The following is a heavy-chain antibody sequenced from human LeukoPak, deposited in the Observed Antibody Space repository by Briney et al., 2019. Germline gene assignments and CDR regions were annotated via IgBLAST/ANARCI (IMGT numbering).Heavy chain of an antibody. J-gene: IGHJ4*02. CDR3: ARDRGIAVAGEETNGPLGY. CDR1: GGSISSSSYY. CDR2: IYYSGST. D-gene: IGHD6-19*01. Sequence: PSETLSLTCTVSGGSISSSSYYWGWIRQPPGKGLEWIGSIYYSGSTYYNPSLKSRVTISVDTSKNQFSLKLSSVTAADTAVYYCARDRGIAVAGEETNGPLGYWGQGTLVTVSS. V-gene: IGHV4-39*07.